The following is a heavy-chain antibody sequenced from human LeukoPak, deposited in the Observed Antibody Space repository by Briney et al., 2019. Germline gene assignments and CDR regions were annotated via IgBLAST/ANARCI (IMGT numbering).Heavy chain of an antibody. Sequence: GGSLRLSCAASGFTFSSYTMSWVRQAPGKGLEWVSAISGSGGSTYYADSVKGRFTISRDNSKNTLYLQMNSLRAEDTAVYYCAKDAGYDSSGEVDYWGQGTLVTVSS. CDR2: ISGSGGST. CDR3: AKDAGYDSSGEVDY. J-gene: IGHJ4*02. CDR1: GFTFSSYT. D-gene: IGHD3-22*01. V-gene: IGHV3-23*01.